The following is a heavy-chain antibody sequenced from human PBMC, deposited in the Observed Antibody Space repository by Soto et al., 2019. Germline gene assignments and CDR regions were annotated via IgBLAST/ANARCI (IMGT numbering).Heavy chain of an antibody. CDR2: ISYDGSNK. CDR1: GFTFSSYA. D-gene: IGHD4-17*01. V-gene: IGHV3-30-3*01. J-gene: IGHJ4*02. Sequence: PGGSLRLSCAASGFTFSSYAMHWVRQAPGKGLEWVAVISYDGSNKYYADSVKGRFTISRDNSKNTLYLQMNSLRAEDTAVYFCARPLVYGGNFDYWGQRTPVIVSS. CDR3: ARPLVYGGNFDY.